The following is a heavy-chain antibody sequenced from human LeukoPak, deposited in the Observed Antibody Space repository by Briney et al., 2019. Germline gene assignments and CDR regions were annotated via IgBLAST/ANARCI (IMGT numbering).Heavy chain of an antibody. D-gene: IGHD6-19*01. CDR1: GGSFSGYY. V-gene: IGHV4-34*01. Sequence: SETLSLTCAVYGGSFSGYYWSWIRQPPGKGLEWIGEINHSGSTNYNPSLKSRVTISVDTSKNQFSLKLSSVTAADTAVYYCARDGWGFGAIAVAGSDFDYWGQGTLVTVSS. J-gene: IGHJ4*02. CDR3: ARDGWGFGAIAVAGSDFDY. CDR2: INHSGST.